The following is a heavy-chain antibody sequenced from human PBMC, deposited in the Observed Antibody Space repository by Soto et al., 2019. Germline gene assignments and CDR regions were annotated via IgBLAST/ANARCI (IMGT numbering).Heavy chain of an antibody. D-gene: IGHD2-8*01. Sequence: GASVKVSCKASGYAFTSYDINWVRQATGQGLELMGWMNPNSGNTGYAQKFQGRVTMTRNTSISTAYMELSSLRSEDTAVYYCARGGVLMVYAIPSYYGMDVWGQGTTVTVSS. J-gene: IGHJ6*02. CDR3: ARGGVLMVYAIPSYYGMDV. CDR1: GYAFTSYD. CDR2: MNPNSGNT. V-gene: IGHV1-8*01.